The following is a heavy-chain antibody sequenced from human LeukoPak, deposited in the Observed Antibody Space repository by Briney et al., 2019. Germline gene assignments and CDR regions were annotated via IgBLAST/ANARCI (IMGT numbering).Heavy chain of an antibody. J-gene: IGHJ6*02. V-gene: IGHV1-2*02. Sequence: ASVKVSCKASGYSFTAYYMHWVRQAPGQGLEYMGWINPNSGGTNSSQKFQGRVTMTRDTSTSTVYMELSSLRSEDTAVYYCARDGPLDVWGQGTTVTVSS. CDR2: INPNSGGT. CDR3: ARDGPLDV. D-gene: IGHD3/OR15-3a*01. CDR1: GYSFTAYY.